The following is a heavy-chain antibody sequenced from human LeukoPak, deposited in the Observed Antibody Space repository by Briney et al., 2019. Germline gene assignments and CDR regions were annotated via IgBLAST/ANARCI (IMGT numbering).Heavy chain of an antibody. Sequence: GGSLRLSCAASGFTFDDYAMHWVRQAPGKGLEWVSLISWDGGSTYYADSVKGRFTISRDNSKNSLYLQMNSLRAEDTALYYCARGTTPEYYYYYMDVWGKGTTVTVSS. V-gene: IGHV3-43D*03. CDR2: ISWDGGST. J-gene: IGHJ6*03. CDR3: ARGTTPEYYYYYMDV. CDR1: GFTFDDYA. D-gene: IGHD4-17*01.